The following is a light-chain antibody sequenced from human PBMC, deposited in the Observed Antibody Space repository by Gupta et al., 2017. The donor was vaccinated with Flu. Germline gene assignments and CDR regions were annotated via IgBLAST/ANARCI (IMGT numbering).Light chain of an antibody. V-gene: IGKV1-39*01. J-gene: IGKJ3*01. CDR3: QQSYSTPRGFT. CDR2: AAS. Sequence: DIQMTQSPSSLSASVGDRVTITCRASQSISSYLNWYQQKPGKAPKLLIYAASSLQRGVPSRFSGSGSGTDFTLTSSSLQPEDFATYYCQQSYSTPRGFTFGPGTKVEIK. CDR1: QSISSY.